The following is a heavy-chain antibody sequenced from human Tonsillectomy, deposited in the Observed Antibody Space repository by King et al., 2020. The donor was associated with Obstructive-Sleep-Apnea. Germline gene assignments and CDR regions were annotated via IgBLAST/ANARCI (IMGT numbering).Heavy chain of an antibody. V-gene: IGHV4-39*07. J-gene: IGHJ4*02. CDR2: IYYSGST. D-gene: IGHD5-18*01. Sequence: HLQLQESGPGLVKPSETLSLTCTVSGGSISSSSYYWAWIRQPPGKGLEWIGSIYYSGSTYYNPSLKSRVTISVDTSKNQFSLKLSSATAADTAVYYCARNPYSYFDYWGQGTVVTVSS. CDR3: ARNPYSYFDY. CDR1: GGSISSSSYY.